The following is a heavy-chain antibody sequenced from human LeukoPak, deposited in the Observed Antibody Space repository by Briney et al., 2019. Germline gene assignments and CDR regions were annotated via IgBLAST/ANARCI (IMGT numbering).Heavy chain of an antibody. CDR1: GGSISSYY. V-gene: IGHV4-59*01. D-gene: IGHD3-16*02. CDR3: ARAYYDHVWGSYRQYYFDY. Sequence: SETLSLTCTVSGGSISSYYWSWIRQPPGKGLEWIGYIYYSGSTNYNPSLKSRVTISVDTSKNQFSLKLSSVTAADTAVYYCARAYYDHVWGSYRQYYFDYWGQGTLVTVSS. CDR2: IYYSGST. J-gene: IGHJ4*02.